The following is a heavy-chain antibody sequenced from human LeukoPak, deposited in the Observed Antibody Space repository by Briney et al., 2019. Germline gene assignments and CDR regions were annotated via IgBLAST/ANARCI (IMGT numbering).Heavy chain of an antibody. V-gene: IGHV1-2*02. J-gene: IGHJ4*02. CDR3: ARDRPYTADFYFDN. CDR1: GYTFAGYY. D-gene: IGHD2-21*02. CDR2: INPNTGGT. Sequence: ASVTVSCKASGYTFAGYYIHWVRQAPGHGLEWMGWINPNTGGTNYAQTFQGRVTLTRDTSISTAYMELGRLRSNDTAVYYCARDRPYTADFYFDNWGQGTLVTVSS.